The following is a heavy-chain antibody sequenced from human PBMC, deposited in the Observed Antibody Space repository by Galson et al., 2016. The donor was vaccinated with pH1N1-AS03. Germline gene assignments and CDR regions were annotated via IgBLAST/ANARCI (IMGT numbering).Heavy chain of an antibody. CDR1: GYTLTEYY. CDR3: ARNRPIAVSGTDGSDP. CDR2: INPNSGGT. J-gene: IGHJ5*02. Sequence: SVKVSCKASGYTLTEYYLHWVRQAPGQGPEWMGWINPNSGGTKYAQKSQGRVTMTRDTSISTAYMEMSNLKSDDTAVYYCARNRPIAVSGTDGSDPGGQGTLVAVSS. D-gene: IGHD6-19*01. V-gene: IGHV1-2*02.